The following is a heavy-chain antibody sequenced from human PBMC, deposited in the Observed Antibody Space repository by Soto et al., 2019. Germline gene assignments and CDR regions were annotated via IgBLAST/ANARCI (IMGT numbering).Heavy chain of an antibody. Sequence: QVQLVQSGGEVKKPGASVKVSCKASGYTFSSYGINWVRQAPGQGLEWLGWISPYDGNTKYAQILQGRVSMTTETSTKTAYMEVRSPRSDDTAVYYCARGGYYDSSGSRNYHYYGMNVWGQGTTVTVSS. CDR1: GYTFSSYG. J-gene: IGHJ6*02. D-gene: IGHD3-22*01. CDR2: ISPYDGNT. CDR3: ARGGYYDSSGSRNYHYYGMNV. V-gene: IGHV1-18*01.